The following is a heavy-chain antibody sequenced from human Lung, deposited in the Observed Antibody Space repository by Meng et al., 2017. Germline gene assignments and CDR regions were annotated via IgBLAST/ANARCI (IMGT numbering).Heavy chain of an antibody. CDR2: IDPKSGDT. J-gene: IGHJ4*02. V-gene: IGHV1-2*06. CDR3: ARDEDISAAGKLFGDY. CDR1: GYNFPDYY. D-gene: IGHD6-13*01. Sequence: QGQLVRSGAEVKKPGASVKVSCKPSGYNFPDYYIHWVRLAPGQGLEWMGHIDPKSGDTRYAQKFQGRVTMTGDTSIGTAYMELTGLRSDDTALYYCARDEDISAAGKLFGDYWGQGTLVTVSS.